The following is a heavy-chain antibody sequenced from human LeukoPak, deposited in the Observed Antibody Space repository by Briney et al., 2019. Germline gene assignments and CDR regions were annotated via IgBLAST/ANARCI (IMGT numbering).Heavy chain of an antibody. CDR3: ARSVRAVAGYDAFDI. Sequence: GGSLRLSCAASGFTFSAYSMNWVPQAPGKGLNWVSYISSRSFTIYYADSVKGRFTISRDNAKNSLYLEMNSLRDEDTAVYYCARSVRAVAGYDAFDIWGQGTVVTVSS. CDR2: ISSRSFTI. CDR1: GFTFSAYS. D-gene: IGHD6-19*01. V-gene: IGHV3-48*02. J-gene: IGHJ3*02.